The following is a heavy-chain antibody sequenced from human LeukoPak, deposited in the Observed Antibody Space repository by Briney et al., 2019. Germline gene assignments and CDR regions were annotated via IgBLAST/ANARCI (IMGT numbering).Heavy chain of an antibody. CDR2: INQDGTEK. J-gene: IGHJ4*02. D-gene: IGHD6-13*01. CDR1: GFTFTTYW. Sequence: GESLRLSCAASGFTFTTYWMTWVRPAPGKGLEWVANINQDGTEKYYVDSVKGRFTISRDNAKNSLYLQMNSLRGEDTGVYYCARDRMGQQLAFLDYWGQGTLVTVSS. CDR3: ARDRMGQQLAFLDY. V-gene: IGHV3-7*01.